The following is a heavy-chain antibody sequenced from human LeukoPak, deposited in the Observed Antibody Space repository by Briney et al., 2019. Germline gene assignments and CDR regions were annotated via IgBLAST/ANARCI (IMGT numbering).Heavy chain of an antibody. CDR3: ARVHHRRSMLAFDY. CDR1: GGSISSGGFY. V-gene: IGHV4-31*03. Sequence: SETLSLTCTVSGGSISSGGFYWSWIRQHPGKGLEWIGYIYYSGSTYYSPSLKSRVTISVDTSKNQFSLKLSSVTAADTAVYYCARVHHRRSMLAFDYWGQGTLVTVSS. D-gene: IGHD3-10*02. J-gene: IGHJ4*02. CDR2: IYYSGST.